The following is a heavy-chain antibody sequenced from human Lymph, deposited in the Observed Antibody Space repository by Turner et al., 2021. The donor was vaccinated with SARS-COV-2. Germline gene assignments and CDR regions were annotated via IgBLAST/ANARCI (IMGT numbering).Heavy chain of an antibody. CDR3: ARDSPYCSSTSCYDP. Sequence: QVQLVQSGAEVKKPGSSVKVSCKASGGTFSSYAINWVRQAPGQGLEWMGGIIPILAIANYAKKFQGRVTITADKSTSTAYMELSSLRSEDTAVYYCARDSPYCSSTSCYDPWGQGTLVAVSS. CDR2: IIPILAIA. CDR1: GGTFSSYA. V-gene: IGHV1-69*10. D-gene: IGHD2-2*01. J-gene: IGHJ5*02.